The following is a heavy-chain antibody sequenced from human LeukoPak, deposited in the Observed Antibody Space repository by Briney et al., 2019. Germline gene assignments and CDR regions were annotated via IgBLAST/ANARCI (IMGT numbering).Heavy chain of an antibody. CDR2: INAGNDKT. D-gene: IGHD1-7*01. J-gene: IGHJ4*02. CDR1: GYTFTDYG. V-gene: IGHV1-3*03. Sequence: GASVKVSCKTSGYTFTDYGIHWVRQAPGQRLQWMGWINAGNDKTKYSQEFQGRLTISRDTSASTVYMYLSSLRSEDMAVYYCARERGNDWNYPAYYFDYWGQGTLVTVSS. CDR3: ARERGNDWNYPAYYFDY.